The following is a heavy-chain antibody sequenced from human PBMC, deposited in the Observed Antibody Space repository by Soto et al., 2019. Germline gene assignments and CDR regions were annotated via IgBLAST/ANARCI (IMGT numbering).Heavy chain of an antibody. V-gene: IGHV4-30-2*01. D-gene: IGHD2-15*01. CDR1: GGSISSGGYS. CDR2: IYHSGST. Sequence: SETLSLTCAVSGGSISSGGYSWSWIRQPPGKGLEWIGYIYHSGSTYYNPSLKSRVTISVDTSKNQFSLKLSSVTAADTAVYYCARGRPYSIWGQGTLVTVSS. CDR3: ARGRPYSI. J-gene: IGHJ4*02.